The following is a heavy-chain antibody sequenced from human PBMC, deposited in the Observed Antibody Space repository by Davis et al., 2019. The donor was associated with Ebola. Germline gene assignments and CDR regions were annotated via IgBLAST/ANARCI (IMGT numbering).Heavy chain of an antibody. CDR1: GFSYSSYA. CDR2: IVGGGSST. CDR3: ARTYYYGSGSYYHFDY. J-gene: IGHJ4*02. Sequence: GGSLRLSCAASGFSYSSYAMSWVRQAPGKGLEWVSGIVGGGSSTYYADSVKGRFTISRDNSKNTLYLQMNSLRDEDTAVYYCARTYYYGSGSYYHFDYWGQGTLVTVSS. D-gene: IGHD3-10*01. V-gene: IGHV3-23*01.